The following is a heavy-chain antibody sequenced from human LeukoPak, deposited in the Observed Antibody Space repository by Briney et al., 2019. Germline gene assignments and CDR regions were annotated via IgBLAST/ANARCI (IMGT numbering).Heavy chain of an antibody. Sequence: SGTLSLTCAVSGGSITSNNWWTWVRQPPGKGLEWIGEIYHSGSTNYNPSLKSRVTISVDKSKNQFSLKLNSVTAADTAVYYCARDFGDYSRSMNWFDPWGQGTLVTVSS. CDR2: IYHSGST. CDR3: ARDFGDYSRSMNWFDP. J-gene: IGHJ5*02. V-gene: IGHV4-4*02. D-gene: IGHD4-17*01. CDR1: GGSITSNNW.